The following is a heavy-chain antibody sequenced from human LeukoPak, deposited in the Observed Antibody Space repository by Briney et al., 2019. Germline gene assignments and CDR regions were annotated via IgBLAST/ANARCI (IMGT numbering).Heavy chain of an antibody. J-gene: IGHJ4*02. D-gene: IGHD7-27*01. Sequence: GGSLRLSCAASGFAFSSSWMPWVRQAPGKGLVWVSRINHDGSTTNYVDSVKGRFTTSRDNAKNTLYLQMSSLRAEDMAVYYCVRDFDWGSGLWGQGTLVTVSS. CDR1: GFAFSSSW. CDR3: VRDFDWGSGL. CDR2: INHDGSTT. V-gene: IGHV3-74*01.